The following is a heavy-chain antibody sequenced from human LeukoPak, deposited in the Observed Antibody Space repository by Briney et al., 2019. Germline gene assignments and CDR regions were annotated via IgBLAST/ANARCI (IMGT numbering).Heavy chain of an antibody. J-gene: IGHJ4*02. CDR1: VGTFSSYA. Sequence: SVKVSCKASVGTFSSYAISWVRQARGRGLEWMGGIIPIFGTANYAQKFQGRVTITTDESTSTAYMELSSLRSEDTAVYYCARGGHDILTGYYFPLDSWGQGTLVTVSS. D-gene: IGHD3-9*01. CDR2: IIPIFGTA. CDR3: ARGGHDILTGYYFPLDS. V-gene: IGHV1-69*05.